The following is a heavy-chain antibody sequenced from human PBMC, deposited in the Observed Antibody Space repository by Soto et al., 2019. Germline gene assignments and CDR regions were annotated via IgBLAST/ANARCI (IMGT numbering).Heavy chain of an antibody. CDR1: GFALSNARMG. V-gene: IGHV2-26*01. D-gene: IGHD5-18*01. Sequence: SGPTLVNPTETLTLTCTVSGFALSNARMGVSWIRQPPGKALEWLAHIFSNDEKSYSTSLKSRLTISKDTSKSQVVLTMTNMDPVDTATYYCARIRLYSYGHDAFDIWGQGTMVTV. CDR3: ARIRLYSYGHDAFDI. J-gene: IGHJ3*02. CDR2: IFSNDEK.